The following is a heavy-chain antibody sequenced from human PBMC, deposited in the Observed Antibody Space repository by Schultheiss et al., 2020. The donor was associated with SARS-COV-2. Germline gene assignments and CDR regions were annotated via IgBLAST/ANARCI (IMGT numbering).Heavy chain of an antibody. CDR3: ARVGSSSSEGSVYYYYYMDV. D-gene: IGHD6-6*01. Sequence: GGSLRLSCAASGFTFSSYAMHWVRQAPGKGLEWVAVISYDGSNKYYADSVMGRFTISRDNAKKSLYLQMNSLIAEDMAVYYCARVGSSSSEGSVYYYYYMDVWGKGTTVTVSS. J-gene: IGHJ6*03. CDR2: ISYDGSNK. V-gene: IGHV3-30*11. CDR1: GFTFSSYA.